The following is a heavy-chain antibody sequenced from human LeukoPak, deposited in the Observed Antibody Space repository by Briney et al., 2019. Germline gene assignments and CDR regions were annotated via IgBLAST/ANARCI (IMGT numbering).Heavy chain of an antibody. J-gene: IGHJ4*02. V-gene: IGHV4-31*03. D-gene: IGHD3-16*02. CDR2: IYYSGST. CDR1: GGSISSGGYY. Sequence: SSETLSLTCTVSGGSISSGGYYWSWIRQHPGKGLEWIRYIYYSGSTYYNPSLKSRVTISVDTSKNQFSLKLSSVTAADTAVYYCARGRLRLGELSFGFDYWGQGTLVTVSS. CDR3: ARGRLRLGELSFGFDY.